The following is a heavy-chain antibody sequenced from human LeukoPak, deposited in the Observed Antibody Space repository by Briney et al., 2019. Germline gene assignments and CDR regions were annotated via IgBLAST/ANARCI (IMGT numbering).Heavy chain of an antibody. CDR3: ARAGGYSGDAST. Sequence: SETLSLTCAVSGGSISSYYWTWIRQPPGKGLEWIGYIYYSGSTYYNPSLKSRVTISLDTSKNKFSLNLTSVNVADTAVYYCARAGGYSGDASTWGQGTLVTVSS. CDR1: GGSISSYY. D-gene: IGHD5-12*01. J-gene: IGHJ5*02. V-gene: IGHV4-59*01. CDR2: IYYSGST.